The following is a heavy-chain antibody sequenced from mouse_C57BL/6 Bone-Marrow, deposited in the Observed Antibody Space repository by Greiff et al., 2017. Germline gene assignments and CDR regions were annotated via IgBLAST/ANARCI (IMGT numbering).Heavy chain of an antibody. J-gene: IGHJ2*01. CDR3: ARDVRHYFYY. CDR1: GFTFTDYY. V-gene: IGHV7-3*01. CDR2: IRNKANGYTT. Sequence: EVQGVESGGGLVQPGGSLSLSCAASGFTFTDYYMSWVRQPPGKALEWLGFIRNKANGYTTEYSASVKGRFTISRDNSQSILYLQMNAPRAEDSATYYCARDVRHYFYYWGQGTTLTVSS.